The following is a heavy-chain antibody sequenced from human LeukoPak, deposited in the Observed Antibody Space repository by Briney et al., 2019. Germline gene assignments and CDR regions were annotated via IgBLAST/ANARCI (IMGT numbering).Heavy chain of an antibody. CDR1: GYTFTGYY. CDR2: INPNSGGT. D-gene: IGHD6-6*01. CDR3: ARGLNVQLARGGDY. J-gene: IGHJ4*02. V-gene: IGHV1-2*02. Sequence: GASVKVSCKASGYTFTGYYMHWVPRAPGQRHEWMGWINPNSGGTNYAQKFQGRVTMTRDTSISTGYKELSRLRSDDTGVYYGARGLNVQLARGGDYWGQGTLVTVSS.